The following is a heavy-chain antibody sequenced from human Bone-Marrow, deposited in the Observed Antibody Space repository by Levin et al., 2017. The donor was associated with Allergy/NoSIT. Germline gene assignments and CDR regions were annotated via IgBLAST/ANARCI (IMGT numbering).Heavy chain of an antibody. CDR3: ARDVDHEITGTTRFFDL. D-gene: IGHD1-20*01. J-gene: IGHJ4*02. Sequence: GGSLRLSCEASGXXXTXYAIXXXXXXXXKGLEWVSSITSSSVYIYYGDSVRGRFTISRDNAKNSVYLEMNGLRVEDTAVYYCARDVDHEITGTTRFFDLWGRGTLVTVSS. CDR1: GXXXTXYA. V-gene: IGHV3-21*01. CDR2: ITSSSVYI.